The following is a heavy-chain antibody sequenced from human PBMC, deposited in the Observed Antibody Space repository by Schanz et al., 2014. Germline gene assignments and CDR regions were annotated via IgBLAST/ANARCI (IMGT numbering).Heavy chain of an antibody. CDR1: GNTLSAYY. CDR3: ARDRRRYCSTASCLHDNWFDP. CDR2: IDPNSGGT. J-gene: IGHJ5*02. Sequence: QVQLVQSGADVKKPGASVKVSCKASGNTLSAYYIHWIRQAPGQGLEWMGWIDPNSGGTNYAQKFQGRVTMTSDTSITTVYMELRSLRSDDTAVYYCARDRRRYCSTASCLHDNWFDPWGQGTLGIVSS. D-gene: IGHD2-2*01. V-gene: IGHV1-2*02.